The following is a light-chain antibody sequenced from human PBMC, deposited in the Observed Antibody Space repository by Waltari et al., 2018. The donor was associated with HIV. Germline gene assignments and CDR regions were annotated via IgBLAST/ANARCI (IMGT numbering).Light chain of an antibody. Sequence: QSVMTQPPSASGTPGQRATISCSGGSSNIGSSSVTWSPQVPGTPPNLLIYNNNQLPSGVPDRSSGSKSGSSASLAISGLQSEDEADYYCASWDDRLKGVVFGGGTKLTVL. CDR1: SSNIGSSS. V-gene: IGLV1-44*01. CDR3: ASWDDRLKGVV. J-gene: IGLJ2*01. CDR2: NNN.